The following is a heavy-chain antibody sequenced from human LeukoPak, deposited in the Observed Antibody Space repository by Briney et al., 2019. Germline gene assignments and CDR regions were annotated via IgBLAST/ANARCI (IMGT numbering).Heavy chain of an antibody. J-gene: IGHJ4*02. CDR3: ARDWDCSGSGSPDY. D-gene: IGHD3-10*01. CDR1: GFSVSSHY. CDR2: ISGSGYT. Sequence: GSLRLSCAASGFSVSSHYMNWVRQAPGKGLEWVSIISGSGYTNYADSVRGRFTISRDNSKNTLYLQMNSLTPEDTAVYYCARDWDCSGSGSPDYWGQGTLVTVSS. V-gene: IGHV3-66*01.